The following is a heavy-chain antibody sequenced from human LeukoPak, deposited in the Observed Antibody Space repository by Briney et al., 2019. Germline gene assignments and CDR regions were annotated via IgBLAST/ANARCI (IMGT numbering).Heavy chain of an antibody. CDR3: AKDIVASTMTNWFDP. CDR1: GFTFDDYA. D-gene: IGHD3-22*01. Sequence: PGGSLRLSCAASGFTFDDYAMHWVRQAPGKGLEWVSGISWNSGSIGYADSVKGRFTISRDNAKNSLYLQMNSLRAEDTALYYCAKDIVASTMTNWFDPWGQGTLVTVSS. CDR2: ISWNSGSI. J-gene: IGHJ5*02. V-gene: IGHV3-9*01.